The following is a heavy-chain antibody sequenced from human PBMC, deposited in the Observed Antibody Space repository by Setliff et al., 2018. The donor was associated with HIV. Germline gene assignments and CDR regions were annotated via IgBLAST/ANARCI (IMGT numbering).Heavy chain of an antibody. V-gene: IGHV4-4*08. CDR3: AKRGANWRSWYFDL. D-gene: IGHD3-3*01. CDR2: IYTSGST. CDR1: GGSISSYY. Sequence: PSETLSLTCTVSGGSISSYYWSWIRQPPGKGLEWIGYIYTSGSTNYNPSLKSRVTISVDTSKNQFSLKLSSATAADTAVYYCAKRGANWRSWYFDLWGRGTLVTVSS. J-gene: IGHJ2*01.